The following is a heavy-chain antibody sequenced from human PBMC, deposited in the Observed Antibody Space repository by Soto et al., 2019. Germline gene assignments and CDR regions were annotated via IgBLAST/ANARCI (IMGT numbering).Heavy chain of an antibody. CDR2: IYYTGST. CDR1: GSSINNHY. D-gene: IGHD7-27*01. V-gene: IGHV4-59*11. CDR3: TRANWYSEY. Sequence: QVHLQESGPGLVKPSETLSLTCTVSGSSINNHYWSWIRQPPGKGLEWIGYIYYTGSTNYNPSLKSRVTMSVDTSKNQFSLNLTSLTAAYTAIYYCTRANWYSEYWGQGTLVTVSS. J-gene: IGHJ4*02.